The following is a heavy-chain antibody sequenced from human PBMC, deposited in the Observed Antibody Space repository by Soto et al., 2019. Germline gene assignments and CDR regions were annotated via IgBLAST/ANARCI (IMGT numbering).Heavy chain of an antibody. J-gene: IGHJ4*02. CDR2: IWYDGSNK. Sequence: RLSCAASGFTFSSHAIHWVRQAPGKGLEWVAFIWYDGSNKYYADSVKGRFTTSRDNSKNTLYLQMNSLRDEDTAVYYCARDSVVVPSARPTALHNWGQGTRVTVSP. D-gene: IGHD2-2*01. CDR1: GFTFSSHA. V-gene: IGHV3-33*01. CDR3: ARDSVVVPSARPTALHN.